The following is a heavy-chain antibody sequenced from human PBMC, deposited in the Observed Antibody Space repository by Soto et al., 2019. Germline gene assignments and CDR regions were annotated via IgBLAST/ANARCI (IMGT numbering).Heavy chain of an antibody. V-gene: IGHV3-23*01. CDR2: ISDDGSRT. CDR1: GFSFSTFE. Sequence: GGSLRLSCSASGFSFSTFEMSWVRQAPGRGLEWVSFISDDGSRTYYADAVKGRFTISRDNSKHTLYLQMNSLTAEDTAVYACVKGGWLDFWGQGTLVTVSS. J-gene: IGHJ5*01. CDR3: VKGGWLDF. D-gene: IGHD3-16*01.